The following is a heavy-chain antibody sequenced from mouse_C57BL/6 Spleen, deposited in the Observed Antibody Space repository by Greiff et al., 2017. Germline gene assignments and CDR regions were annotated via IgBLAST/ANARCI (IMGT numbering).Heavy chain of an antibody. Sequence: EVKLMESGGGLVQSGRSLRLSCATSGFTFSDFYMEWVRQAPGKGLAWIAASRNKANDYTTEYSASVKGRFIVSRDTSQSILYLQMNALRAEDTAIYYCARDALYGSSYWYFDVWGTGTTVTVSS. D-gene: IGHD1-1*01. CDR3: ARDALYGSSYWYFDV. CDR2: SRNKANDYTT. J-gene: IGHJ1*03. CDR1: GFTFSDFY. V-gene: IGHV7-1*01.